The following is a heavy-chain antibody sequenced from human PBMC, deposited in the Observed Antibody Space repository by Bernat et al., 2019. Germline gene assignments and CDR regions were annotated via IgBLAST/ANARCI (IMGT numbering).Heavy chain of an antibody. D-gene: IGHD3-22*01. CDR3: AKPGGDNYYDSSGYYYFDY. J-gene: IGHJ4*02. CDR2: IRYDGSNK. CDR1: GFTFSSYG. Sequence: QVQLVESGGGVVQPGGSLRLSCAASGFTFSSYGMHWVRQAPGKGLEWVAFIRYDGSNKYSAASVKGRLTISRDNSKNTLYLQMNSLRAEDTAVYYCAKPGGDNYYDSSGYYYFDYWGQGTLVTVSS. V-gene: IGHV3-30*02.